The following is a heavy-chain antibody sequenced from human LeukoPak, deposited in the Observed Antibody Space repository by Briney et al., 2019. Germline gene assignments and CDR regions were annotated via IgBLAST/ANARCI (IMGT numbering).Heavy chain of an antibody. Sequence: GGSLRLSCAASGFTFSGSAIHWVRQASGKGLEWVGRIRSKADYAASVKGKFTISRDDSKNTAYLQMNSLRAEDTAVYYCAKGGHDYCYMHVWGKGTTVTVSS. CDR3: AKGGHDYCYMHV. D-gene: IGHD3-16*01. V-gene: IGHV3-73*01. CDR1: GFTFSGSA. J-gene: IGHJ6*03. CDR2: IRSKAD.